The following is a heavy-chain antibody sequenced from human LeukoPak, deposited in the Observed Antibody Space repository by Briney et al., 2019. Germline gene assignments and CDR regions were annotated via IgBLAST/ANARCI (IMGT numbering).Heavy chain of an antibody. V-gene: IGHV4-39*01. D-gene: IGHD6-19*01. CDR1: GGSISSSSYC. Sequence: SETLSLTCTVSGGSISSSSYCWGWIRQPPGKGLEWFGSVYYSGSTYYNPSLKSRVTISVDTSKNQFSLKLTSVTAADTAVYYCARHHSRDSSGWGARWFDPWGQGTLVTVSS. CDR2: VYYSGST. CDR3: ARHHSRDSSGWGARWFDP. J-gene: IGHJ5*02.